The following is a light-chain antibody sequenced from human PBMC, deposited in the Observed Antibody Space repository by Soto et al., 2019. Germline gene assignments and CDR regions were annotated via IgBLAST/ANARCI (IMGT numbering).Light chain of an antibody. CDR1: QSVFNN. Sequence: EILMTQSPASLSMSPGERATLSCRASQSVFNNLAWYQHKPGQAPRLLICGASPRATGIPGRFSGSGSGTEFTLTISSLQSEDFAIYYCQQYYNGPRTFGQGTKVEI. CDR2: GAS. CDR3: QQYYNGPRT. J-gene: IGKJ1*01. V-gene: IGKV3-15*01.